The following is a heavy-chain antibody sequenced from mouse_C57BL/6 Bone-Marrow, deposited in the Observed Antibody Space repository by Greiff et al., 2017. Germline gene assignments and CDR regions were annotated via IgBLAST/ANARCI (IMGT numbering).Heavy chain of an antibody. CDR1: GYAFSSSW. CDR2: IYPGDGDT. CDR3: ARSHFYYYGYY. D-gene: IGHD1-1*01. J-gene: IGHJ2*01. Sequence: QVQLQQSGAELVKPGASVKISCKASGYAFSSSWMNWVKPRPGTGLEWIGQIYPGDGDTNYNGKFKGKATLTADKSSSTAYMQLSSLTSEDSAVYFCARSHFYYYGYYWGQGTTLTVSS. V-gene: IGHV1-80*01.